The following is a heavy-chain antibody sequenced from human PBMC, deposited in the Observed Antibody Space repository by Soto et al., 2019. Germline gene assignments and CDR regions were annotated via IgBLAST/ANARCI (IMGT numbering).Heavy chain of an antibody. Sequence: QVQLQESGPGLVKPSETLSLTCTVSGGSVSSESHYWSWIRQTPGKGLEWIGYIYYTGSTNYNPSLKGRVTMSVDTSRDQVSLRLRSVTRADTAVYYCARXQYDFRSGSYYYAMEVWGQGTKVTVSS. J-gene: IGHJ6*02. CDR3: ARXQYDFRSGSYYYAMEV. CDR1: GGSVSSESHY. CDR2: IYYTGST. D-gene: IGHD3-3*01. V-gene: IGHV4-61*01.